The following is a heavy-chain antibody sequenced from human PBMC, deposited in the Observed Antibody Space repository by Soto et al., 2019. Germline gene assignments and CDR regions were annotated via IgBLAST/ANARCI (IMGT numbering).Heavy chain of an antibody. CDR1: GGTFSSYA. D-gene: IGHD2-15*01. J-gene: IGHJ5*02. V-gene: IGHV1-69*12. CDR2: IIPIFGTA. Sequence: QVQLVQSGAEVKKPGSSVKVSCKASGGTFSSYAISWVRQAPGQGLEWMGGIIPIFGTANYAQKFQGRVTITADESTSKAYMEPSSLRTEDTAVYYYAREVGVAATRWFDPWGQGTLVTVSS. CDR3: AREVGVAATRWFDP.